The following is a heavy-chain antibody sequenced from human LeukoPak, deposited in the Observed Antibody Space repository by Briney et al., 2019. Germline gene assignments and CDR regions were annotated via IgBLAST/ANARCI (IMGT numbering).Heavy chain of an antibody. CDR3: ARTTYDRSFDY. CDR2: IYYSGST. CDR1: GGSISSSSYY. Sequence: SETLSLTCTVSGGSISSSSYYWGWIRQPPGKGLEWIGSIYYSGSTYYDPSLKSRVTISVDTSKNQFSLKLSSVTAADTAVYYCARTTYDRSFDYWGQGTLVTVSS. D-gene: IGHD3-16*01. V-gene: IGHV4-39*01. J-gene: IGHJ4*02.